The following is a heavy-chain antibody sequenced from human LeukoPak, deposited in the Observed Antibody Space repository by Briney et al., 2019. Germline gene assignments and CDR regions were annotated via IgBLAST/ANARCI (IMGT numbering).Heavy chain of an antibody. CDR2: ISGSGSAT. Sequence: GGSLTLSCTASGFMFSRYDMSWVRQAPGKGLEWVSSISGSGSATYYTDSVNGRFTISRDNSKNTLYLQMNSLRAEDAAVYYCAKCSGWFVRGKDYYYYYMDVWGKGTTVTVSS. CDR1: GFMFSRYD. V-gene: IGHV3-23*01. J-gene: IGHJ6*03. D-gene: IGHD6-19*01. CDR3: AKCSGWFVRGKDYYYYYMDV.